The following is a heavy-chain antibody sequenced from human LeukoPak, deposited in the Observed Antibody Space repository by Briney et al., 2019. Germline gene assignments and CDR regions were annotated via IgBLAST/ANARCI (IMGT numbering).Heavy chain of an antibody. V-gene: IGHV4-59*01. Sequence: SETLSLTCTVSGGSISSYYWSWIRQPPGKGLEWIGYIYYSGSTNYNPSLKSRVTISVDTSKNQISLKLSSVTAADTAVYYCASYGFQGDAFDIWGQGTMVTVSS. CDR1: GGSISSYY. J-gene: IGHJ3*02. CDR2: IYYSGST. D-gene: IGHD3-3*01. CDR3: ASYGFQGDAFDI.